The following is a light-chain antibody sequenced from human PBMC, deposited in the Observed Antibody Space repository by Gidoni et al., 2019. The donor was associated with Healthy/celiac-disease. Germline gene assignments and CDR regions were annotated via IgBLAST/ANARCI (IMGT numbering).Light chain of an antibody. CDR2: EVS. Sequence: QSALPQPASVSGSPGQSITISCTGTSSDVGGYNYVSWYQQHPGKAPKLMIYEVSNRPSGVSNRFSGSKSGNTASLTISGLQAEDEADYYCSSYTSSSTWVFGGGTKLTV. CDR3: SSYTSSSTWV. V-gene: IGLV2-14*01. J-gene: IGLJ3*02. CDR1: SSDVGGYNY.